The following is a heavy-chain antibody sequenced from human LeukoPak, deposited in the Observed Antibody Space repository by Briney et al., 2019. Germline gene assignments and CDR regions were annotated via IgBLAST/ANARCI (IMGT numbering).Heavy chain of an antibody. V-gene: IGHV3-23*01. D-gene: IGHD2-8*01. Sequence: PGGSLRLSCAASGFTFRSYAMSWVRQAPWKGLDWVSAISSGGDATYYADSVKGRFTISRDNSKNTLYLQMNSLRAEETAVYYCAKRDTNGRYYFDYWGQGALVTVSS. CDR1: GFTFRSYA. CDR2: ISSGGDAT. CDR3: AKRDTNGRYYFDY. J-gene: IGHJ4*02.